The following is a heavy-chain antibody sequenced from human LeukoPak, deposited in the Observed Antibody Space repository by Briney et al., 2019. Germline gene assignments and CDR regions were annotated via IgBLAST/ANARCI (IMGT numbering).Heavy chain of an antibody. D-gene: IGHD3-3*01. CDR1: GGSISSINYY. J-gene: IGHJ4*02. V-gene: IGHV4-61*02. Sequence: SETLSLTCTVSGGSISSINYYWSWIRQPAGKGLEWIGRIYTSGSTNYNPSLRSRVTISIDTSKNQFSLKLSSVTAADTAVYYCARHSTFFGVVIIKGRVRGPFDYWGQGTLVTVSS. CDR3: ARHSTFFGVVIIKGRVRGPFDY. CDR2: IYTSGST.